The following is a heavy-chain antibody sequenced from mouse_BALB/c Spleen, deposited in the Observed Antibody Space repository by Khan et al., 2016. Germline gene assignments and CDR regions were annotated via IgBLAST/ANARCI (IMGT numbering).Heavy chain of an antibody. CDR1: GFNIKDTY. V-gene: IGHV14-3*02. D-gene: IGHD2-4*01. CDR2: IDPANGNT. CDR3: ARSPYDHDVGFAY. Sequence: VQLQQSGAELVKPGASVKLSCTASGFNIKDTYMHWVKQRPEQGLEWIGRIDPANGNTKYDPKFQGKATITADTSSNTAYLQLSSLTSEDTAVYYCARSPYDHDVGFAYWGQGTLVTVSA. J-gene: IGHJ3*01.